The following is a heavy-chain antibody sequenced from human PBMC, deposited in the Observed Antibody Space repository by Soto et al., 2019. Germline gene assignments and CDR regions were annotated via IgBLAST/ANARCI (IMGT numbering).Heavy chain of an antibody. CDR3: ARTNLAVKDGFFDP. CDR1: GGSISSSNW. D-gene: IGHD2-8*01. Sequence: SETLSLTCAVSGGSISSSNWWSLVRQPPGKGLEWIGEIYHSGSTNYNPSLKSRVTISVDKSKNQFSLKLSSVTAADTAVYYCARTNLAVKDGFFDPWGQGTLVTVSS. CDR2: IYHSGST. V-gene: IGHV4-4*02. J-gene: IGHJ5*02.